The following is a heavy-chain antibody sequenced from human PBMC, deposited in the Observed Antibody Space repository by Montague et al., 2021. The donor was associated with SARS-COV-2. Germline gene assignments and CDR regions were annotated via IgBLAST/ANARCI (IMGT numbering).Heavy chain of an antibody. CDR1: GFSLSTSGMG. CDR2: IDWDDEK. Sequence: LALVKPTQTLTLTCTFSGFSLSTSGMGVSWIRQPPGKALEWLARIDWDDEKYYSTSLKTRLTISKDTSKNQVVLTMTNMDPVDTATYYCARRTYDILTGYDYGMDVWGQGTTVTVSS. CDR3: ARRTYDILTGYDYGMDV. V-gene: IGHV2-70*11. D-gene: IGHD3-9*01. J-gene: IGHJ6*02.